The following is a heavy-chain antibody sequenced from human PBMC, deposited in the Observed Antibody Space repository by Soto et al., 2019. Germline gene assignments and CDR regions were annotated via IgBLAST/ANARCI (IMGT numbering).Heavy chain of an antibody. CDR2: ISGSGHST. Sequence: EVQLLESGGGLVQSGGSLRLSCAASGFTFSSYAMSWVRQGPGKGLEWVSRISGSGHSTNYADSVKGRFTISRDNSKNTLYLQMNSLRAEDTAVYYCAKVARFNWNYYADPGYIDYWGQGTLVTVSS. CDR1: GFTFSSYA. D-gene: IGHD1-7*01. J-gene: IGHJ4*02. V-gene: IGHV3-23*01. CDR3: AKVARFNWNYYADPGYIDY.